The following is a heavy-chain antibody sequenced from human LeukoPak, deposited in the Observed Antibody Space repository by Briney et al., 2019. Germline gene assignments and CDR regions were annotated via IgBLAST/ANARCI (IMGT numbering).Heavy chain of an antibody. V-gene: IGHV3-21*01. D-gene: IGHD6-13*01. CDR3: ARDIAAAVTPYYFDY. CDR1: GFTFSSYS. CDR2: ISSSSSYI. Sequence: GGSLRLSCAASGFTFSSYSMNWVRQAPGKGLEWVSSISSSSSYIYYADSVKGRFTISRDNAKNSLYLQMNSLRAEDTAVYYCARDIAAAVTPYYFDYWGQGTLVTVSS. J-gene: IGHJ4*02.